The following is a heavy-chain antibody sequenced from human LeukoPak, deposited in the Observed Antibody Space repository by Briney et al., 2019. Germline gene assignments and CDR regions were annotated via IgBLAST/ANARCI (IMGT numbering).Heavy chain of an antibody. Sequence: PSETLSLTCTVSGGSISSSSYYWGWIRQPPGKGLEWIGSIYYSGSTYYNPSLKSRVTISVDTSKNQFSLKLSSVTAADTAVYYCARMGNRSGSYYSAKVVSFDYWGQGTLVTVSS. CDR1: GGSISSSSYY. CDR2: IYYSGST. CDR3: ARMGNRSGSYYSAKVVSFDY. V-gene: IGHV4-39*01. D-gene: IGHD3-10*01. J-gene: IGHJ4*02.